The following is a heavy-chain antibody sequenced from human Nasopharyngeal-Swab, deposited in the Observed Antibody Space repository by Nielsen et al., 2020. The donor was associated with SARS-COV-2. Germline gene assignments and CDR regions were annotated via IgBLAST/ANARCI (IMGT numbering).Heavy chain of an antibody. J-gene: IGHJ6*02. V-gene: IGHV3-23*01. CDR3: AKDRDSGDDSDDYYHYYGMDV. CDR2: ISGSDYTT. CDR1: GFIFSDSA. D-gene: IGHD5-12*01. Sequence: GESLKISCAASGFIFSDSAIHWVRQAPGKGLEWVSVISGSDYTTYYADSVKGRFTISRDNSKNTVNLQMNSLRVEDTAIYYCAKDRDSGDDSDDYYHYYGMDVWGQGTTVTVFS.